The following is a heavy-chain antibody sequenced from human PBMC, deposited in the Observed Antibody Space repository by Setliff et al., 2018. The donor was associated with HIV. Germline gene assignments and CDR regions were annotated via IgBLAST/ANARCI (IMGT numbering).Heavy chain of an antibody. CDR3: ARGHLDYNFWDEVLGNWFNP. J-gene: IGHJ5*02. CDR2: MNPNSGNT. Sequence: ASVKVSCKASGYTFTNYDINWVRQAPGQGLEWMGWMNPNSGNTGYAQKFQGRVTMTRNTSIRTAYMELSSLRSEDTAVYYCARGHLDYNFWDEVLGNWFNPWGQGTLVTVSS. CDR1: GYTFTNYD. V-gene: IGHV1-8*02. D-gene: IGHD3-3*01.